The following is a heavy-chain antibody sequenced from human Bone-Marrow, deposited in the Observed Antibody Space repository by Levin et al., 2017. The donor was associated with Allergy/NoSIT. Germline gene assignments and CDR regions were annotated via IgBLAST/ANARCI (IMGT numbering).Heavy chain of an antibody. Sequence: PSASVKVSCKASGYSFANYEINWVRQVPGQGPEWLGWINPKLGTTGYAQNLQVSVSMTRNISINTAYLELSSLRFEDTARYYCARAGGSGPVGHYYGMDVWGQGTTVVVSS. V-gene: IGHV1-8*01. CDR1: GYSFANYE. CDR2: INPKLGTT. D-gene: IGHD3-10*01. J-gene: IGHJ6*02. CDR3: ARAGGSGPVGHYYGMDV.